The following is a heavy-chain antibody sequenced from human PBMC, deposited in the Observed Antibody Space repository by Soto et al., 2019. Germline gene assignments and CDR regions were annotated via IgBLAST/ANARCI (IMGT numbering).Heavy chain of an antibody. D-gene: IGHD5-12*01. V-gene: IGHV4-34*01. CDR3: ARGQEGVVATH. CDR1: GGSLSGYY. Sequence: QVQLQQWGAGLLKPSETLSLTCAVNGGSLSGYYWSWIRQPPGKGLEWIGEIKDGGSTNYSPSLKSXXTXSXVTSNNQFSLRLNSVTAADTAVYYCARGQEGVVATHWDQGTLVTVSS. CDR2: IKDGGST. J-gene: IGHJ4*02.